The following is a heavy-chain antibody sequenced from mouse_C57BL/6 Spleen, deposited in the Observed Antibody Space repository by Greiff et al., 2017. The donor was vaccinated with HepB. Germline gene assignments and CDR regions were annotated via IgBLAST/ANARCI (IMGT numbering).Heavy chain of an antibody. CDR1: GYTFTSYW. J-gene: IGHJ2*01. D-gene: IGHD2-1*01. CDR3: ASMAGFYYGNGEYYFDY. CDR2: IDPSDSET. V-gene: IGHV1-52*01. Sequence: QVQLQQPGAELVRPGSSVKLSCKASGYTFTSYWMHWVKQRPIQGLEWIGNIDPSDSETHYNQKFKDKATLTVDKSSSTAYMQLSSLTSEDSAVYYCASMAGFYYGNGEYYFDYWGQGTTLTVSS.